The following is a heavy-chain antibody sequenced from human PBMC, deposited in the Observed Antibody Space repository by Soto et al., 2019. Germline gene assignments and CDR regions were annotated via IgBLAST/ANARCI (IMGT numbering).Heavy chain of an antibody. CDR2: IYYSGST. CDR3: ARRIVVVPAAISDYGMDV. Sequence: PSETLSLTCTVSGVSISSSSYYWGWIRQPPGKGLEWIGSIYYSGSTYYNPSLKSRVTISVDTSKNQFSLKLSSVTAADTAVYYCARRIVVVPAAISDYGMDVWGQGTTVT. V-gene: IGHV4-39*01. CDR1: GVSISSSSYY. D-gene: IGHD2-2*01. J-gene: IGHJ6*02.